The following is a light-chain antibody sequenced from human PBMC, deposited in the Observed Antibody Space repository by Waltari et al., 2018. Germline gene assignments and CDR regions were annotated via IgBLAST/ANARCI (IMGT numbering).Light chain of an antibody. CDR3: QNHERLPAT. CDR2: EAS. CDR1: QSIGKY. V-gene: IGKV3-20*01. J-gene: IGKJ1*01. Sequence: ELLLTQSPGTLSLSPGERATLSCRASQSIGKYLVWYQQKPGQAPRLLRYEASRRATGIPDRFSGSGSGTDFSLTISRLEPEDFAVYYCQNHERLPATFGQGTKVEIK.